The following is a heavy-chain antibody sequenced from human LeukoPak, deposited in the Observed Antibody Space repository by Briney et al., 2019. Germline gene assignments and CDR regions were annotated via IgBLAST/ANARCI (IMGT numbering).Heavy chain of an antibody. CDR3: ASYDILTGYFWG. V-gene: IGHV3-64*01. CDR1: GFTFSSYA. Sequence: PGGSLRLSCAASGFTFSSYAMHWVRQAPGKGLEYVSAISSNGGSTYYANSVKGRFTISRDNSKNTLYLQMGSLRAEDMAVYYCASYDILTGYFWGWGQGTLVTASS. CDR2: ISSNGGST. J-gene: IGHJ4*02. D-gene: IGHD3-9*01.